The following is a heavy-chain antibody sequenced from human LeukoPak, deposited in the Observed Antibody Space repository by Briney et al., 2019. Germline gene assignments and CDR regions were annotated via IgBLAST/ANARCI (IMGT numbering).Heavy chain of an antibody. CDR3: ARHIRYAYVPNLFHP. Sequence: SETLSLTCSVSGDSIAATRYYWAWLRQPPGKGLEWIGSMYYSGTTNYDPSLESRVNMSVDTSKNQFSLSLSSVTAADTAVYYCARHIRYAYVPNLFHPGGQGTLVTVPS. V-gene: IGHV4-39*01. D-gene: IGHD2-15*01. J-gene: IGHJ5*02. CDR1: GDSIAATRYY. CDR2: MYYSGTT.